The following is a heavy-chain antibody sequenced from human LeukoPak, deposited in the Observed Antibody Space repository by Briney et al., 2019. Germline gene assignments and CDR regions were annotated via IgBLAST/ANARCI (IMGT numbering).Heavy chain of an antibody. CDR3: ARVLLTGTTDY. D-gene: IGHD1-7*01. Sequence: SQTLSLTCTVSGGSISSGSYYWSWIRQPAGKGLEWIGRIYTSGSTNYNPSLKSRVTISVDTSKNQISLKLSSVTAADTAVYYCARVLLTGTTDYWGQGTLVTVSS. CDR1: GGSISSGSYY. CDR2: IYTSGST. V-gene: IGHV4-61*02. J-gene: IGHJ4*02.